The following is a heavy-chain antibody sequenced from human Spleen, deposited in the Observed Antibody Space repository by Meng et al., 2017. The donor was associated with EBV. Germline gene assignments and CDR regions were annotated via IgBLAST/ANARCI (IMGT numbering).Heavy chain of an antibody. V-gene: IGHV4-39*07. CDR2: IYYSGST. CDR3: AREMKTAAVFDP. J-gene: IGHJ5*02. D-gene: IGHD6-13*01. CDR1: DDYVSSSKYY. Sequence: HRQLQKSGPGLGRPSEILSLTCSVSDDYVSSSKYYWGWLRQPPGKRLEWIGSIYYSGSTYYNPSFKSRVTISVDTFKNQFSLKLSSVTAADTALYYCAREMKTAAVFDPWGQGSLVTVSS.